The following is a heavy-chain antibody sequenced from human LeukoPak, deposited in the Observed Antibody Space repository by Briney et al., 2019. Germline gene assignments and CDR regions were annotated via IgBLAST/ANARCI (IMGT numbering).Heavy chain of an antibody. CDR2: IIPIFGTA. CDR1: GGTFSSYA. Sequence: GASVTVSCKASGGTFSSYAISWVRQAPGQGLEWMGGIIPIFGTANYAQKFQGRVTITTDESTSTAYMELSSLRSEDTAVYYCAVSSSSWGDYWGQGTLVTVSS. D-gene: IGHD6-6*01. J-gene: IGHJ4*02. CDR3: AVSSSSWGDY. V-gene: IGHV1-69*05.